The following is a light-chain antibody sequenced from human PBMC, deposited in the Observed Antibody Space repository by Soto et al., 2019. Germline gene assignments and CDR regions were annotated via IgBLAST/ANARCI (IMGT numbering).Light chain of an antibody. Sequence: QSVLALPPSASGTPGQRVTISCSGSSSNIGRNTVSWYQHLPGAAPKLLIYSDSQRPSGVPDRFSGSKSGTSASLAISGLQSEDEADYYCAAWDGTLSGPYVVFGGGTKLTVL. CDR3: AAWDGTLSGPYVV. J-gene: IGLJ2*01. V-gene: IGLV1-44*01. CDR2: SDS. CDR1: SSNIGRNT.